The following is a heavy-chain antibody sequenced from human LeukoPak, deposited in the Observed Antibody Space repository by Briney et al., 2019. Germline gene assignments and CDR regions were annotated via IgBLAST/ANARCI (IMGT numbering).Heavy chain of an antibody. CDR3: ARGLGTTTVVTPIDY. D-gene: IGHD4-23*01. J-gene: IGHJ4*02. V-gene: IGHV3-48*01. CDR1: GFTFRSYS. CDR2: ISSSRSII. Sequence: GGSLRLSCAASGFTFRSYSINWVRQAPGKGLEWVAYISSSRSIIYYADSVKGRFTISRDNVKKTVDLQMNSLRAEDSAVYYCARGLGTTTVVTPIDYWGQGTLVTVSS.